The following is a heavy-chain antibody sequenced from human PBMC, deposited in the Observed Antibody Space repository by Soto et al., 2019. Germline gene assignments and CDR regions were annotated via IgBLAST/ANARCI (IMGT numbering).Heavy chain of an antibody. CDR2: ISGSGGST. Sequence: SLRLSCAASGFTFSSYAMSWVRQAPGKGLEWVSAISGSGGSTYYADSVKGRFTISRDNSKNTLYLQMNSLRAEDTAVYYCAKFSPRIAAAGLVYYYYMDVWGKGTTVTVSS. V-gene: IGHV3-23*01. D-gene: IGHD6-13*01. CDR1: GFTFSSYA. CDR3: AKFSPRIAAAGLVYYYYMDV. J-gene: IGHJ6*03.